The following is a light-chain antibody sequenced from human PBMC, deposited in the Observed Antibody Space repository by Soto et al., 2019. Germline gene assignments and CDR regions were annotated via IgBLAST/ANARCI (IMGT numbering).Light chain of an antibody. CDR3: HQYGSSPRT. CDR1: QSVSTNF. J-gene: IGKJ1*01. Sequence: EIVLTQSPGTLSLSPGDRATLSCRASQSVSTNFLAWYKQKPGQAPRLLIYGAYIRATGIPDRFSSSRSGTDFTLTIRRLEPEDFAMYISHQYGSSPRTLGQGTKVEIK. V-gene: IGKV3-20*01. CDR2: GAY.